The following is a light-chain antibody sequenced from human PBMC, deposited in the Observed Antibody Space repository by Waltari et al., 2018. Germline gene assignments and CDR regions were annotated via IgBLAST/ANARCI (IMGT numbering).Light chain of an antibody. CDR3: QEYGSSPEFT. V-gene: IGKV3-20*01. J-gene: IGKJ3*01. CDR1: QSISNSY. CDR2: ATF. Sequence: IVFTQSPGTLSLSPGDKATLPCRTSQSISNSYLAWYQPKPGQVPRLLIYATFSRASGIPDRFSGSGSETDFTLTISSLEPEDFAVYYCQEYGSSPEFTFGPGTTVDI.